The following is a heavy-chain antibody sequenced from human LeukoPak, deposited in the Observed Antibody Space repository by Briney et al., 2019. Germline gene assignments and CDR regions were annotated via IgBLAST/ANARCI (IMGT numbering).Heavy chain of an antibody. D-gene: IGHD5-18*01. J-gene: IGHJ4*02. V-gene: IGHV4-4*02. Sequence: SGTLSLTCAVSGGSISSSNWWSWVRQPPGKGLEWIGEIYHSGSTNYNPSLKSRVTISVDKSKNQFSLKLSSVTAADTAVYYCAREARGYSYGSPDYWGQGTLVTVSS. CDR2: IYHSGST. CDR3: AREARGYSYGSPDY. CDR1: GGSISSSNW.